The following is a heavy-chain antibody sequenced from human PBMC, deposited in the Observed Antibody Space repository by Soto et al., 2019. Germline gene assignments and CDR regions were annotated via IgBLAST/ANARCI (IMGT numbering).Heavy chain of an antibody. Sequence: GESLKISCKGSGYSFTNYWISWVRQMPGKGLEWMGRIDPSDSYTKHSPSFQGHVTISADKSISTAYLQWSSLKASDTAMYYCARQYCRSTSCYIGWFDPWGQGTLVTVSS. J-gene: IGHJ5*02. CDR1: GYSFTNYW. CDR2: IDPSDSYT. D-gene: IGHD2-2*02. CDR3: ARQYCRSTSCYIGWFDP. V-gene: IGHV5-10-1*01.